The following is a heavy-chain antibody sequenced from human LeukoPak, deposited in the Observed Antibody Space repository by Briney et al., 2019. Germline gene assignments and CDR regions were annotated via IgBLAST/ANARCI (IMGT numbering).Heavy chain of an antibody. Sequence: SETLSLTCSVSGASISRYYWSWLRQPPGKGLEWIGYFHHSGNTNYSPSLSSRITMSVDTSKNQFSLRLNSVTAADTAIYYCARRAAALDSWGQGTLVTVSS. J-gene: IGHJ4*02. CDR2: FHHSGNT. CDR3: ARRAAALDS. V-gene: IGHV4-59*12. D-gene: IGHD6-13*01. CDR1: GASISRYY.